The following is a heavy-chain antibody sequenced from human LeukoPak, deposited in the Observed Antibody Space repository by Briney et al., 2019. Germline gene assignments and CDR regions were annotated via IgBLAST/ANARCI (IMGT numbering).Heavy chain of an antibody. CDR1: GFTFSSYG. D-gene: IGHD3-9*01. CDR3: ARSYDILTGYYNY. Sequence: PGGSLRLSCAASGFTFSSYGMHWVRQAPGKGLEWVAVISYDGSNKYYADSVKGRFTISRDNSKNTLYLQMNSPRAEDTAVYYCARSYDILTGYYNYWGQGTLVTVSS. CDR2: ISYDGSNK. J-gene: IGHJ4*02. V-gene: IGHV3-30*03.